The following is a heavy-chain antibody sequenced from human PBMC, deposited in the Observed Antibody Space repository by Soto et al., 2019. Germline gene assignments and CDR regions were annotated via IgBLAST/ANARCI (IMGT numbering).Heavy chain of an antibody. CDR3: AKLDVFSLPRTCSSTSCYRDHYMDV. V-gene: IGHV3-9*01. J-gene: IGHJ6*03. CDR1: GFTFDDYA. D-gene: IGHD2-2*01. Sequence: HPGGSLRLSCAASGFTFDDYAMHWVRQAPGKGLEWVSGISWNSGSIGYADSVKGRFTISRDNAKNSLYLQMNSLRAEDTALYYCAKLDVFSLPRTCSSTSCYRDHYMDVWGKGTTVTVSS. CDR2: ISWNSGSI.